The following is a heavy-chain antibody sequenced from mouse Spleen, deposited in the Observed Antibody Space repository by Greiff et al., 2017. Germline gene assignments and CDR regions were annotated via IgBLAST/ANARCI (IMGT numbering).Heavy chain of an antibody. V-gene: IGHV1-54*01. CDR3: ARKDGYYEGFAY. CDR1: GYAFTNYL. J-gene: IGHJ3*01. Sequence: VQLVESGAELVRPGTSVKVSCKASGYAFTNYLIEWVKQRPGQGLEWIGVINPGSGGTNYNEKFKGKATLTADKSSSTAYMQLSSLTSEDSAVYFCARKDGYYEGFAYWGQGTLVTVSA. D-gene: IGHD2-3*01. CDR2: INPGSGGT.